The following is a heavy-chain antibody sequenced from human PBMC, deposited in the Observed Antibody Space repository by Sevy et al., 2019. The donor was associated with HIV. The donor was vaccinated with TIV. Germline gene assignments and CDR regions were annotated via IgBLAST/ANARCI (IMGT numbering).Heavy chain of an antibody. CDR2: INPNSGGT. CDR3: AREYCSSTSCYESSWFDP. V-gene: IGHV1-2*06. Sequence: ASVKVSCKASGYTFTGYYMHWVRQAPGQGLEWMGRINPNSGGTNYAQKFQGRVTMTRDTSISTAYMELSRLRSDDTAVYYCAREYCSSTSCYESSWFDPWGQGTLVTVSS. CDR1: GYTFTGYY. J-gene: IGHJ5*02. D-gene: IGHD2-2*01.